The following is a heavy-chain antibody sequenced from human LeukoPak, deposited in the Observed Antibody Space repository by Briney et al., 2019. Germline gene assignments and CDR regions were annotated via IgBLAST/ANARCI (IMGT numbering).Heavy chain of an antibody. CDR1: GFTFSSYG. V-gene: IGHV3-23*01. D-gene: IGHD2-2*01. CDR3: AKVYCSSTSCPTYYYYYMDV. Sequence: GGSLRLSCAASGFTFSSYGMSWVRQAPGKGLEWVSAIIGSGGSTYYAASVKGRFTISRDNSKNTLYLQMNSLRAEDTAVYYCAKVYCSSTSCPTYYYYYMDVWGKGTTVTVSS. CDR2: IIGSGGST. J-gene: IGHJ6*03.